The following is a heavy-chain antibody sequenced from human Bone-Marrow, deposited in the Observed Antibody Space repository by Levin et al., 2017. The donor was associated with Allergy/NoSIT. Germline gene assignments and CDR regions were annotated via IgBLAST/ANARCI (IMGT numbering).Heavy chain of an antibody. D-gene: IGHD6-13*01. J-gene: IGHJ4*02. CDR2: ISYDGSNK. CDR1: GFTFSSYA. CDR3: ARSIAAADNFDY. V-gene: IGHV3-30-3*01. Sequence: PGGSLRLSCAASGFTFSSYAMHWVRQAPGKGLEWVAVISYDGSNKYYADSVKGRFTISRDNSKNTLYLQMNSLRAEDTAVYYCARSIAAADNFDYWGQGTLVTVSS.